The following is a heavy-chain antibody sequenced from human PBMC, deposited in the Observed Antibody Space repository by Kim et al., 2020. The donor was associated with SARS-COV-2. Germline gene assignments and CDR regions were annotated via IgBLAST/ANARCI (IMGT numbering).Heavy chain of an antibody. CDR1: GFTFSSYS. V-gene: IGHV3-21*01. Sequence: GGSLRLSCAASGFTFSSYSINWVRQAPGKGLEWVSSISSSSSYIYYADSVKGRITISRDNAKNSLYLQMNSLRAEDTAVYYCAREGYSGSYFRFDYWGQGTLVTVSS. CDR2: ISSSSSYI. D-gene: IGHD1-26*01. CDR3: AREGYSGSYFRFDY. J-gene: IGHJ4*02.